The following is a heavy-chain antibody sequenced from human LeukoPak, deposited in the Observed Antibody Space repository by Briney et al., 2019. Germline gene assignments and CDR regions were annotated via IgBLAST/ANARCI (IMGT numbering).Heavy chain of an antibody. CDR3: ARDRIAAVGHWRWFGP. CDR2: IKQDGREK. J-gene: IGHJ5*02. V-gene: IGHV3-7*04. Sequence: GGSLRLSCAASGFTFSDYWMTWVRQAPGKGLEWVANIKQDGREKYYVDSVKGRFTISRDNAKNSLYLQMNSLRVEDTAVYYCARDRIAAVGHWRWFGPWGQGTLVTVSS. D-gene: IGHD6-25*01. CDR1: GFTFSDYW.